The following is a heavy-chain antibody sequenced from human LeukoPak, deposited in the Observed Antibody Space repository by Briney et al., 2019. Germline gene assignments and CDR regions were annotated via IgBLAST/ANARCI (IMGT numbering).Heavy chain of an antibody. CDR1: GGSISSGGYY. J-gene: IGHJ6*02. D-gene: IGHD3-3*01. CDR2: IYYSGST. V-gene: IGHV4-31*03. Sequence: PSQTLSLTCTVSGGSISSGGYYWSWIRQHPGKGLEWIGYIYYSGSTYYNPSLKSRVTTSVDTSKNQFSLKLSSVTAADTAVYYCARDRSDYYGMDVWGQGTTVTVSS. CDR3: ARDRSDYYGMDV.